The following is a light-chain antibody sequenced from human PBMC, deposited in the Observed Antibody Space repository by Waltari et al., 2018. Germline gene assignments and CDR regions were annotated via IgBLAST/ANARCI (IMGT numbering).Light chain of an antibody. CDR1: ALPKQY. Sequence: SSELTQPPSVSVSPGQTARIRCPREALPKQYGYWYQQKPGQAPNLVIYRDTERPSGIPERFSGFSPGTTVTLTISGVQAEDEADYYCQSADSSGTYWEFGGGTKLTVL. V-gene: IGLV3-25*03. J-gene: IGLJ3*02. CDR2: RDT. CDR3: QSADSSGTYWE.